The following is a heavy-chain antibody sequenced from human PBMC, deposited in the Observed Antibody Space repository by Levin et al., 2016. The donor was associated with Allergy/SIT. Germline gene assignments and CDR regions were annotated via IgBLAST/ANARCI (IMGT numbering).Heavy chain of an antibody. CDR2: INPNSGGT. V-gene: IGHV1-2*02. Sequence: WVRQAPGQGLEWMGWINPNSGGTNYAQKFQGRVTMTRDTSISTAYMELSRLRSDDTAVYYCARGVQPVLRYFDWLDWFDPWGQGTLGHRLL. CDR3: ARGVQPVLRYFDWLDWFDP. J-gene: IGHJ5*02. D-gene: IGHD3-9*01.